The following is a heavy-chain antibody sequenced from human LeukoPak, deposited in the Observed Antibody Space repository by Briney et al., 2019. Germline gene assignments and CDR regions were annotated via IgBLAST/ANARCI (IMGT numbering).Heavy chain of an antibody. CDR1: GFTVSSNY. J-gene: IGHJ4*02. CDR2: IYSGGST. CDR3: LLYYYDSSGYPY. V-gene: IGHV3-53*01. D-gene: IGHD3-22*01. Sequence: GGSLRLSCAASGFTVSSNYMSWVRQAPGKGLEWVSVIYSGGSTYYADSVKGRFTISRDNSKNTLYLQMNSLRAEDTAVYYCLLYYYDSSGYPYGGQGTLVTVPP.